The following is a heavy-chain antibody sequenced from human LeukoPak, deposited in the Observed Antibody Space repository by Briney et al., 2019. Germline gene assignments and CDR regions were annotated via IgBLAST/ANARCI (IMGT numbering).Heavy chain of an antibody. CDR1: GFTFSRYT. D-gene: IGHD3-10*01. CDR3: ARDRHFGSGRYNYFDF. Sequence: GGSLRLSCAASGFTFSRYTIHWVRQAPGKGLEWVAVISYDGNNKDYADSVKGRFTTSRDNSKNTLYLQMNSLRAEDPAVYYCARDRHFGSGRYNYFDFWGQGTLVTVSS. CDR2: ISYDGNNK. J-gene: IGHJ4*02. V-gene: IGHV3-30-3*01.